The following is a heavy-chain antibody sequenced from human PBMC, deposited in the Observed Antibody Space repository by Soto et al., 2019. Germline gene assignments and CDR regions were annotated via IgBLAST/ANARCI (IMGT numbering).Heavy chain of an antibody. CDR3: AKDGNVYSSGWYAPSLDY. CDR1: GFTFNSYA. J-gene: IGHJ4*02. CDR2: ISYDGSNR. D-gene: IGHD6-19*01. Sequence: QVQLVESGGGVVQPGRSLRLSCAASGFTFNSYAMRWVRQAPGKGLEWVAVISYDGSNRYYADSLKGRFTISRDNSKNTLYLQMNSLRAEDTAVYYCAKDGNVYSSGWYAPSLDYWGQGTLVTVSS. V-gene: IGHV3-30*18.